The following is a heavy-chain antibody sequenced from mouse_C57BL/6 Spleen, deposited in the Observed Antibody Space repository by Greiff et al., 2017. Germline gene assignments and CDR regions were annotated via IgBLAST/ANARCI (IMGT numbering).Heavy chain of an antibody. J-gene: IGHJ4*01. CDR3: TFSSYAMDY. Sequence: VQLKESGAELVRPGASVKLSCTASGFNIKDDYMHWVKQRPEQGLEWIGWIDPENGDTEYASKFQGKATITADTSSNTAYLQLSSLTSEDTAVYYCTFSSYAMDYWGQGTSVTVSS. V-gene: IGHV14-4*01. D-gene: IGHD1-1*01. CDR2: IDPENGDT. CDR1: GFNIKDDY.